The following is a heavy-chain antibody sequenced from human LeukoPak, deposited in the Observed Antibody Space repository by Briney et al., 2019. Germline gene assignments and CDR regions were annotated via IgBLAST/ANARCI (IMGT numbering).Heavy chain of an antibody. CDR2: IYYSGST. J-gene: IGHJ6*03. V-gene: IGHV4-59*11. D-gene: IGHD5/OR15-5a*01. Sequence: SETLSLTCTVSGGSISSHYWSWIRQPPGKGLEWIGYIYYSGSTNYNPSLKSRVTISVDTSKNQFSLQLSSVTSEDTAVYYCAQSYSVRLGPESYYYFYVDVWGKGTTITASS. CDR3: AQSYSVRLGPESYYYFYVDV. CDR1: GGSISSHY.